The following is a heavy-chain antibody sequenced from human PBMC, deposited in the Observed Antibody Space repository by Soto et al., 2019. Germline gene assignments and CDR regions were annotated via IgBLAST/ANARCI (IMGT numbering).Heavy chain of an antibody. CDR2: ISYDASNK. J-gene: IGHJ4*02. CDR1: GLAFSSYG. V-gene: IGHV3-30*18. Sequence: GVSLRLSCAASGLAFSSYGMHLVRQAQGKGLEWVSLISYDASNKYYADSVKGRFTISRDNSKNTLYLQMNSLRAEDTARYYCAKDRNDDIVTAHHAFDYWGQGTQVTVSS. CDR3: AKDRNDDIVTAHHAFDY. D-gene: IGHD3-9*01.